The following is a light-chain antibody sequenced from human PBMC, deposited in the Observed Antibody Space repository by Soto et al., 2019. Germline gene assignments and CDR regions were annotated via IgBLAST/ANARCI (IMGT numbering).Light chain of an antibody. J-gene: IGLJ2*01. CDR3: SSYTRRSTDVV. CDR1: SSDVGGYNY. CDR2: EVS. V-gene: IGLV2-14*01. Sequence: QSALTQPASVSGSPGPSITISCTGTSSDVGGYNYVSWYQQHPGKAPKLMIYEVSNRPSGVSNRFSGAKSGNTASLTISGLQAEDEADYYCSSYTRRSTDVVFGGGTKVTVL.